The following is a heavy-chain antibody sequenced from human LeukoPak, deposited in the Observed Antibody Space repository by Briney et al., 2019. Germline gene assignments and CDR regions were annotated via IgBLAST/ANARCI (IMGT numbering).Heavy chain of an antibody. CDR1: TDSLSSHY. D-gene: IGHD4-17*01. Sequence: SETLSLTCAVSTDSLSSHYWSWIRQPPGKGLEWIGYISYIGSTNYNPSLKSRVTISIDTSKNQFSLKLSSVTAADTAVYYCARDLVTVTKGFDIWGQGTMVSVSS. J-gene: IGHJ3*02. V-gene: IGHV4-59*11. CDR3: ARDLVTVTKGFDI. CDR2: ISYIGST.